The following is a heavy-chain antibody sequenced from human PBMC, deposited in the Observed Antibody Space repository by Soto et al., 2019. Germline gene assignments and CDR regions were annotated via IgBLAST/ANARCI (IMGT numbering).Heavy chain of an antibody. Sequence: EVQLLESGGGLVQPGGSLRLSCVGSGFTFINYAMNWVRQTPGKGLEWVSTISGGGDRTFDADTVKGRFTISRDKSKNTVNLKMNSLRADVTAVYYCARKVLGSTSRPDWWYFDLWGRGTLVTVSS. D-gene: IGHD2-2*01. CDR2: ISGGGDRT. J-gene: IGHJ2*01. CDR3: ARKVLGSTSRPDWWYFDL. CDR1: GFTFINYA. V-gene: IGHV3-23*01.